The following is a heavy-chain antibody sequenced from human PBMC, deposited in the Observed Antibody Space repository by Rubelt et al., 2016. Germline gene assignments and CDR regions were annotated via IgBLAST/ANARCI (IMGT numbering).Heavy chain of an antibody. Sequence: SIRSSRSYIYYTDSVKGRFTIPRDNAKNSLYLQMNSLRAEDTAVYYCARYSSSPYYFDYWGQGTLVTVSS. D-gene: IGHD6-6*01. CDR2: IRSSRSYI. V-gene: IGHV3-21*01. CDR3: ARYSSSPYYFDY. J-gene: IGHJ4*02.